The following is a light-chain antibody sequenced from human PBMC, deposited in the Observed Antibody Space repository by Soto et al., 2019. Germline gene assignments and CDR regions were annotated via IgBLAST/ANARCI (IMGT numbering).Light chain of an antibody. CDR1: RSDVGANNY. Sequence: QSALTEPACVSRSPGQSITISCAGTRSDVGANNYVSWYQQHPGKAPKLIIYDVSNRPSGISSRFSGSRSANTASLTISGLQAEDEGDYYCSPYTVSNTGAFGGGTKLTVL. CDR2: DVS. J-gene: IGLJ3*02. V-gene: IGLV2-14*03. CDR3: SPYTVSNTGA.